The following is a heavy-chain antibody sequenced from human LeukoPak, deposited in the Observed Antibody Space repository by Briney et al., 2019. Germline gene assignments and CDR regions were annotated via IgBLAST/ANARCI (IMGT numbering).Heavy chain of an antibody. J-gene: IGHJ5*02. V-gene: IGHV1-18*01. D-gene: IGHD6-13*01. CDR2: ISGYNGNT. CDR1: GYTFTSYG. Sequence: ASVKVSCKASGYTFTSYGISWVRQAPGQGLEWMGWISGYNGNTNYAQKLQGRVTMTTDTSTSTAYMELSSLRSEDTAVYYCAREAAAGPWFDPWGQGTLVTVSS. CDR3: AREAAAGPWFDP.